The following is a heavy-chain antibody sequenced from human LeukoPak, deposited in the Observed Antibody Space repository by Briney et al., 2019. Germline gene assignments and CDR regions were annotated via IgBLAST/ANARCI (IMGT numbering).Heavy chain of an antibody. CDR1: GFIFSKYA. D-gene: IGHD3-22*01. V-gene: IGHV3-23*01. CDR2: IRSSGDGT. J-gene: IGHJ6*02. Sequence: GGSLRLSCAASGFIFSKYAMSWVRQAPGKGLEWVSTIRSSGDGTYYADSVKGRFTISRDNSKNTLYLQMNSLRAEDTAVYYCAKDLTQVWGVTMIVVGASHHYYYYGMDVWGQGTTVTVSS. CDR3: AKDLTQVWGVTMIVVGASHHYYYYGMDV.